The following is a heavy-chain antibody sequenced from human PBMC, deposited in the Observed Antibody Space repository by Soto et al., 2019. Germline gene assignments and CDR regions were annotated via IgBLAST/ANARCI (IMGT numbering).Heavy chain of an antibody. CDR2: IYTSGST. CDR1: GGSISSYY. J-gene: IGHJ6*02. V-gene: IGHV4-4*07. Sequence: SETLSLTCTVSGGSISSYYWSWIRQPAGKGLEWIGRIYTSGSTNYNPSLKSRVTMSVDTSKNQFSLKLSSVTAADTAVYYCARDNRGYSYDPSYYGMDVWGQGTTVTVPS. D-gene: IGHD5-18*01. CDR3: ARDNRGYSYDPSYYGMDV.